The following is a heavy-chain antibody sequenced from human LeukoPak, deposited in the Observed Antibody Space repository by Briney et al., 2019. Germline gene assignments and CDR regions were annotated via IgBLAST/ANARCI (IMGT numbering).Heavy chain of an antibody. CDR1: GFTVSSNY. D-gene: IGHD5-24*01. CDR3: ARDPGYNYGPVY. Sequence: GGSLRLSCAVSGFTVSSNYMSWVRQAPGKGLELDSVLYSGGSTCTADSVRGRFTISRDNSKNTLYLQMNSLRAEDTAVYYCARDPGYNYGPVYWGQGTLVTVSS. J-gene: IGHJ4*02. V-gene: IGHV3-53*01. CDR2: LYSGGST.